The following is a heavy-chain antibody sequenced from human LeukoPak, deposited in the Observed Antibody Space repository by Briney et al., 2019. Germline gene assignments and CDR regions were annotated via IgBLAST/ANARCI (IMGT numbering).Heavy chain of an antibody. CDR2: ITSSGSSM. J-gene: IGHJ4*02. V-gene: IGHV3-21*01. Sequence: PGGSLRLSCAASGFSFSSYSMNWVRQAPGKGLEWVSSITSSGSSMYYSDSVKGRFTISRDNAKNSLYLQMNSVRADDTGVYYCARAWEEWGQGTLVTVSS. D-gene: IGHD1-26*01. CDR3: ARAWEE. CDR1: GFSFSSYS.